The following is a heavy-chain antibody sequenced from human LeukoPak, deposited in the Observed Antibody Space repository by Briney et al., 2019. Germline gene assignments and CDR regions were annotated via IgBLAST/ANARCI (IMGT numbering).Heavy chain of an antibody. CDR2: IFHRGNT. CDR3: ARLQIAAAVPYYFDY. V-gene: IGHV4-39*01. Sequence: SETLSLTCTVSGGSISSNFYYWAWIRQPPGKGLEWNGSIFHRGNTFYTPSLKSRVTISVDTSRNQFSLRLTSVTAADTAIYYCARLQIAAAVPYYFDYWGQGTLVTVSS. CDR1: GGSISSNFYY. D-gene: IGHD6-13*01. J-gene: IGHJ4*02.